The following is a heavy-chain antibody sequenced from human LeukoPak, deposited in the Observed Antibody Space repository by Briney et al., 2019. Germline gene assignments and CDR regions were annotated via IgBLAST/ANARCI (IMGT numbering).Heavy chain of an antibody. CDR1: GGSIRSYY. CDR3: ATDNSYGSGSYYT. CDR2: IYYSGNT. D-gene: IGHD3-10*01. Sequence: KPSATLSLTCTVSGGSIRSYYWNWIRQPPGKGLEWIGYIYYSGNTNYNPSLKRRVTISVDTSKNQFSLKLSSVTAADTAVYYCATDNSYGSGSYYTWGQGTLVTVSS. J-gene: IGHJ4*02. V-gene: IGHV4-59*01.